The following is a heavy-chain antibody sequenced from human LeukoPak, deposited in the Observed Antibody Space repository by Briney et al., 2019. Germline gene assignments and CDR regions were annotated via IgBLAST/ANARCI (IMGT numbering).Heavy chain of an antibody. CDR2: ISSSSYI. D-gene: IGHD3-22*01. CDR3: ARGRSYDSRATNGY. CDR1: GFTFSSYS. V-gene: IGHV3-21*01. Sequence: PGGSLRLSCAASGFTFSSYSMNWVRQAPGKGLEWVSSISSSSYIYYADSVKGRFTISRDNAKNSLYLQMNSLRAEDTAVYYCARGRSYDSRATNGYWGQGTLVTVSS. J-gene: IGHJ4*02.